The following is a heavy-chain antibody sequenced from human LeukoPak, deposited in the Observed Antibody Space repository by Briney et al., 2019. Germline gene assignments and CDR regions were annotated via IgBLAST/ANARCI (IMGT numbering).Heavy chain of an antibody. CDR1: GGSISSGDYY. V-gene: IGHV4-30-4*08. CDR3: AQAGCSSTSCPNRRYYYYMDV. Sequence: PSQTLSLTCTISGGSISSGDYYWSWIRQPPGKGLEWIGYIYYRGSTYYHPSLKSRVTISVDTSKHQFSLKLSSVTAADTAVYYCAQAGCSSTSCPNRRYYYYMDVWGKGTAVTVSS. CDR2: IYYRGST. J-gene: IGHJ6*03. D-gene: IGHD2-2*01.